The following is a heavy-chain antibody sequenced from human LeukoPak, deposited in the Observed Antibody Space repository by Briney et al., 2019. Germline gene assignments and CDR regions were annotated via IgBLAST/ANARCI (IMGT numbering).Heavy chain of an antibody. J-gene: IGHJ4*02. CDR3: ARGYYSSSRFDY. V-gene: IGHV3-74*01. CDR1: GFPFSNYW. CDR2: VNSDGSTT. Sequence: PGGSLRLSCAASGFPFSNYWVHWVRQAPGKGLVWVSRVNSDGSTTNSADSVKGRFTISRDNAENTLYMRMNSLSPEDTAVYYCARGYYSSSRFDYWGQGTLVTVSS. D-gene: IGHD6-13*01.